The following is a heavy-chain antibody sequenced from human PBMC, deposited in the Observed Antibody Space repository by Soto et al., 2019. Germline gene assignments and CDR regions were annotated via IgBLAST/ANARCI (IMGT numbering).Heavy chain of an antibody. Sequence: GESLKISCKGSGYSFTSYWIGWVRQMPGKGLEWMGIIYPCDSDTRYSPSFQGQVTISADKSISTAYLQWSSLKASDTAMYYCARQLGTNDYYYYYMDVWGKGTTVTVSS. V-gene: IGHV5-51*01. CDR1: GYSFTSYW. D-gene: IGHD1-7*01. J-gene: IGHJ6*03. CDR2: IYPCDSDT. CDR3: ARQLGTNDYYYYYMDV.